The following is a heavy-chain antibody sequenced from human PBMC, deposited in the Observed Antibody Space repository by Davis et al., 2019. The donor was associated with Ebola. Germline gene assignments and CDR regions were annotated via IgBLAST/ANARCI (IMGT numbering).Heavy chain of an antibody. V-gene: IGHV3-21*01. CDR1: GFTFSSYS. Sequence: GESLKISCAASGFTFSSYSMNWVRQAPGKGLEWVPSISSSSSYIYYADSVKGRFTISRDNAKNSLYLQMNSLRAEDTAVYYCARAGISRSSSHYYYGMDVWGKGTTVTVSS. J-gene: IGHJ6*04. CDR3: ARAGISRSSSHYYYGMDV. CDR2: ISSSSSYI. D-gene: IGHD6-6*01.